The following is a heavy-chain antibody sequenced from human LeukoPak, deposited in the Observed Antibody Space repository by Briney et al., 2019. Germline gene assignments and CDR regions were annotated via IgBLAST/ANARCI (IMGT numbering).Heavy chain of an antibody. V-gene: IGHV3-23*01. D-gene: IGHD6-19*01. CDR1: GFTFSSYA. CDR2: ISGSGGGT. Sequence: GGSLRLSCAPSGFTFSSYAIIWVRLAPGKGLEWISGISGSGGGTSYADSVKGRFTISRDNSKNTLYLHMNSLRAEDTAVYYCAKARITVAGPKTNFDYWGQGTLVTVSS. J-gene: IGHJ4*02. CDR3: AKARITVAGPKTNFDY.